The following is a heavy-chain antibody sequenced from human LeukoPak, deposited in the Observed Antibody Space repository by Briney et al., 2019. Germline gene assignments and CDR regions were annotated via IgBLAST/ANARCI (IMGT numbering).Heavy chain of an antibody. V-gene: IGHV1-2*02. J-gene: IGHJ5*02. D-gene: IGHD3-3*01. Sequence: ASVKVSCKASGYTFTGYYMHWVRQAPGQGLEWMGWINPNSGGTNYAQKFQGRVTMTRDTSISTAYMELSRLKSDDPAVYYCAGRRQDFGVVNNWFDPWGQGTLVTVSS. CDR3: AGRRQDFGVVNNWFDP. CDR1: GYTFTGYY. CDR2: INPNSGGT.